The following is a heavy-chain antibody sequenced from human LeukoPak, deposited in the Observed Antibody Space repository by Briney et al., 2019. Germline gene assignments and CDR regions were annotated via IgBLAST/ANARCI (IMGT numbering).Heavy chain of an antibody. Sequence: SQTLSLTCTVSGGSISSGDYYWSWIRQPPGKGLEWIGYLYYSGSTYYNPSLKSRVTISVDTSKNQFSLKLSSVTAADTAVYYCARGNDCSSTSCYRTDWFDPWGQGTLVTVSS. CDR2: LYYSGST. CDR3: ARGNDCSSTSCYRTDWFDP. J-gene: IGHJ5*02. V-gene: IGHV4-30-4*08. CDR1: GGSISSGDYY. D-gene: IGHD2-2*01.